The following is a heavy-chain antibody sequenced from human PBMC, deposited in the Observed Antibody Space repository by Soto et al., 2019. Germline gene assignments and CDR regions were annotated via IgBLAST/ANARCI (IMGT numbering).Heavy chain of an antibody. CDR1: GGSISSSSYY. CDR3: ARSHRGWFDP. J-gene: IGHJ5*02. CDR2: IYYSGST. V-gene: IGHV4-39*01. Sequence: NPSETLSLTCTVSGGSISSSSYYWGWIRQPPGKGLEWIGSIYYSGSTYYNPSLKSRVTISVDTSKNQFSLKLSSVTAADTAVYYCARSHRGWFDPWGQGTLVTVSS.